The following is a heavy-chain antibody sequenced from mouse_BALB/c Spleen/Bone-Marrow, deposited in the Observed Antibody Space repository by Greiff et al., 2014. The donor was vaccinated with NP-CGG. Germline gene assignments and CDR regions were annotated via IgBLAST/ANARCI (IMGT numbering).Heavy chain of an antibody. D-gene: IGHD2-3*01. Sequence: EVQRVESGPSLVKPSQTLSLTCSVTGDSVTSGYWNWLRKFPGNKLEYMGYISYSGSTYHNPVLKSRVSFTRDTSKNQYYLQLNSVTTEDTATYYCASSYDLRWMDYWGQGTSVTVSS. CDR2: ISYSGST. J-gene: IGHJ4*01. CDR3: ASSYDLRWMDY. V-gene: IGHV3-8*02. CDR1: GDSVTSGY.